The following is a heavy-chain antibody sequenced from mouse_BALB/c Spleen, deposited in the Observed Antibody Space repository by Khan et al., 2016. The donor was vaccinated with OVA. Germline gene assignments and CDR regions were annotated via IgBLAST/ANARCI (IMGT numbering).Heavy chain of an antibody. J-gene: IGHJ3*01. D-gene: IGHD2-2*01. V-gene: IGHV1S81*02. Sequence: QVQLQQSGAELVKPGASVRLSCKASGYTFTSYYLYWVKQRPGQGLEWIGDINPSSGGTNFNEKFKSKATLTVDKSSSTAYIQLNSLTSEDSAVYYCTRSGYGSFAYWGQGTQVTSSA. CDR3: TRSGYGSFAY. CDR2: INPSSGGT. CDR1: GYTFTSYY.